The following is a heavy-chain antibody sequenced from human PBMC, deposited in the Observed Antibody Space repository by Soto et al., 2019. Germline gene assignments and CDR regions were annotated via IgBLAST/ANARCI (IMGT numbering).Heavy chain of an antibody. J-gene: IGHJ4*02. CDR2: IYYSGST. V-gene: IGHV4-39*01. Sequence: SETLSLTCTVSGGSISISSYYWGWIRQPAGKGLEWIGSIYYSGSTYYNPSLKSRVTISVDTSKNQFSLKLSSVTAADTAVYYCARHDSIFGVVTVPHFDYWGQGTLVTVSS. D-gene: IGHD3-3*02. CDR3: ARHDSIFGVVTVPHFDY. CDR1: GGSISISSYY.